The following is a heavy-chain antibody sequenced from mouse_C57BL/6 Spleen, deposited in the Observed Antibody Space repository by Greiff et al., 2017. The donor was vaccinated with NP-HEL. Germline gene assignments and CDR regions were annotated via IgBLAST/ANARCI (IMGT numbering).Heavy chain of an antibody. CDR2: IYPRSGNT. CDR1: GYTFTSYG. V-gene: IGHV1-81*01. Sequence: QVQLKQSGAELARPGASVKLSCKASGYTFTSYGISWVKQRTGQGLEWIGEIYPRSGNTYYNEKFKGKATLTADKSSSTAYMELRSLTSEDSAVYFCALITTVVASDWYFDVWGTGTTVTVSS. D-gene: IGHD1-1*01. J-gene: IGHJ1*03. CDR3: ALITTVVASDWYFDV.